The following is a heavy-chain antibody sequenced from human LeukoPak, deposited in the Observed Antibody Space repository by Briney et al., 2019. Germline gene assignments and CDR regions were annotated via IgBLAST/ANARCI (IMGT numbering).Heavy chain of an antibody. V-gene: IGHV3-48*03. D-gene: IGHD2-2*01. CDR1: GFTFSSYE. Sequence: GGSLRLSCTASGFTFSSYEMNWVRQAPGKGLEWVSYISNSGRTIYYADSVKGRFTISRDNAKNLLYLQMNSLRVEDTAVYYCARDEIVSRASAYWGQGTLVTVSS. J-gene: IGHJ4*02. CDR2: ISNSGRTI. CDR3: ARDEIVSRASAY.